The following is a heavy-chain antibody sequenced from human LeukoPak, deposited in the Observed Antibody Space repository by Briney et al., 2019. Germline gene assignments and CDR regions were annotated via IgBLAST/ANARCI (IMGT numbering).Heavy chain of an antibody. V-gene: IGHV3-30-3*01. D-gene: IGHD3-16*02. CDR3: AREGGIMITFGGVIAQYYYYYGMDV. J-gene: IGHJ6*02. CDR2: ISYDGSNK. Sequence: GGSLRLSCAASGFTFSSYAMHWVRQAPGKGLEWVAVISYDGSNKYYADSVKGRFTISRDNSKNTLYLQMNSLRAEDTAVYYCAREGGIMITFGGVIAQYYYYYGMDVWGQGTTVTVSS. CDR1: GFTFSSYA.